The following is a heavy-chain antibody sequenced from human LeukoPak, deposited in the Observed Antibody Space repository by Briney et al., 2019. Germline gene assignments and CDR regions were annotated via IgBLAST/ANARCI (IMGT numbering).Heavy chain of an antibody. V-gene: IGHV3-23*01. CDR2: ISGSGDST. CDR3: SKAAMIKVIATSYPQRLNY. Sequence: PGGSLRLSCAASGFRFSYNAMNWVLQSPGNGLEWVSGISGSGDSTYYADPARGRFTISRDNSKETVYLHITSLRADAPAVYYCSKAAMIKVIATSYPQRLNYWGQGARVTVSS. CDR1: GFRFSYNA. J-gene: IGHJ4*02. D-gene: IGHD2-21*01.